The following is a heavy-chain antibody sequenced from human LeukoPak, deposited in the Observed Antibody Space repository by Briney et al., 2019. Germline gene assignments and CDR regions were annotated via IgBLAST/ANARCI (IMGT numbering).Heavy chain of an antibody. Sequence: PSETLSLTCTVSGGSISSSSYYWGWIRQPPGKGLEWIGSIYYSGSTYYNPSLKSRVTISVDTSKNQFSLKLSSVTAADTAVYYCARRTTGGYYYYMDVWGKGTTVTISS. J-gene: IGHJ6*03. CDR2: IYYSGST. D-gene: IGHD1-1*01. CDR1: GGSISSSSYY. CDR3: ARRTTGGYYYYMDV. V-gene: IGHV4-39*01.